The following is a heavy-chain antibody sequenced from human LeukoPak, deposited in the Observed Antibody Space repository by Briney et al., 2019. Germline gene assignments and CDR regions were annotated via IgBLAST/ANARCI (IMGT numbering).Heavy chain of an antibody. V-gene: IGHV4-34*01. CDR1: GGSFRGYY. Sequence: SETLSLTCAVYGGSFRGYYWSWIRQPPGKGLEWIGEINHSGSTNYNPSLKSRVTISLDTSMKKFSLKLNSVTAADTAVYYCARQGVATAIDYWGQGTLVTVSS. CDR3: ARQGVATAIDY. J-gene: IGHJ4*02. CDR2: INHSGST. D-gene: IGHD2-21*02.